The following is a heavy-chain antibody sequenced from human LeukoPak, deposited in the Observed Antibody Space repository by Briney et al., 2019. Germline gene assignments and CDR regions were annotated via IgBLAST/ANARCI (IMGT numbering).Heavy chain of an antibody. CDR3: AKAPYGAGSYYFDY. Sequence: GGSLRLSCAASGFTFSSYAMSWVRQAPGKGLEWVSAISGSGGSTYYADSVKGRSTISRDNSKNTLYLQMNSLRAEDTAVYYCAKAPYGAGSYYFDYWGQGTLVTVSS. V-gene: IGHV3-23*01. CDR2: ISGSGGST. J-gene: IGHJ4*02. CDR1: GFTFSSYA. D-gene: IGHD4-17*01.